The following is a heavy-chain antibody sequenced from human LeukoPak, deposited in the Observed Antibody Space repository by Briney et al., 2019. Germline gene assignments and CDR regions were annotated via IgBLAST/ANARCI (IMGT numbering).Heavy chain of an antibody. V-gene: IGHV4-61*02. J-gene: IGHJ4*02. CDR1: GDSISSGDYY. CDR2: ISSSGST. Sequence: SQTPSLTCTVSGDSISSGDYYWSWIRQPAGKGLEWIGRISSSGSTNYNPSLKSRVTISVDTSKNQFSLKLSSVTAADTAVYYCARAVGGYFDYWGQGTLVTVSS. D-gene: IGHD1-26*01. CDR3: ARAVGGYFDY.